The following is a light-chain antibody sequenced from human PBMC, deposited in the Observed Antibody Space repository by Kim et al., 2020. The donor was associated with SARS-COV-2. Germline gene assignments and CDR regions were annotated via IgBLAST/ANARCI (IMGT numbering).Light chain of an antibody. CDR3: QSYDSSMSAQV. CDR1: SSNIGAGYD. V-gene: IGLV1-40*01. J-gene: IGLJ3*02. Sequence: HRVNISCTGSSSNIGAGYDVHWYQQLPGTAPKLLIYGNSNRPSGVPDRFSGSKSGTSASLAITGLQAEDEADYYCQSYDSSMSAQVFGGGTKLTVL. CDR2: GNS.